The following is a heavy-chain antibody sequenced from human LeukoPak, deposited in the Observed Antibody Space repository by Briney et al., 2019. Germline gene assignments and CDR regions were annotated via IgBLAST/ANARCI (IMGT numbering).Heavy chain of an antibody. V-gene: IGHV1-69*02. Sequence: SVKVSCKASGGTFSSYTISWVRQAPGQGLECMGRNIPILGIANYAQKFQGRVTITADKSTSTAYMELNSLRSEDTAVFYCARGHQPPYYGMDVWGQGTTVTVSS. CDR1: GGTFSSYT. CDR3: ARGHQPPYYGMDV. J-gene: IGHJ6*02. CDR2: NIPILGIA.